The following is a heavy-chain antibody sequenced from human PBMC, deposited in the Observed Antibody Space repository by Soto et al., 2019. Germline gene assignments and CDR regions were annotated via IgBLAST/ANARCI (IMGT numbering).Heavy chain of an antibody. D-gene: IGHD1-26*01. Sequence: EVQLLESGGGLVQPGGSLRLSCSASGFTFSSYAMSWVLQAPGKGLEWVSAISGSGGSTYYADSVKGRFTISRDNSKNTLYLQMNRLRAEDTAVYYCAKGAPGAKRGGRCFDYWGQGTLVTVSS. J-gene: IGHJ4*02. CDR2: ISGSGGST. V-gene: IGHV3-23*01. CDR1: GFTFSSYA. CDR3: AKGAPGAKRGGRCFDY.